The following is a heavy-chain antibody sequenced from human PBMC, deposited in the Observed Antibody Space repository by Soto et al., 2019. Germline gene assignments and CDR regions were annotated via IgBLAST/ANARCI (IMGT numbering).Heavy chain of an antibody. CDR2: IYYSGST. CDR1: GGSINSYY. J-gene: IGHJ4*02. D-gene: IGHD3-10*01. CDR3: ARRYGLSFDF. V-gene: IGHV4-59*08. Sequence: SETLSLTCTVSGGSINSYYWSWIRQPPGKGLEWIGYIYYSGSTNYNPSLKSRVTISVDTSKNQFSLKLSSVTAADTAVYYCARRYGLSFDFWGQGTLVTVSS.